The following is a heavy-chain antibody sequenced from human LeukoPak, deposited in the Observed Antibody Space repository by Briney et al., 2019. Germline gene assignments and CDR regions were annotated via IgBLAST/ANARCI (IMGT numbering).Heavy chain of an antibody. CDR3: ARGDGYFSPFEH. J-gene: IGHJ4*02. D-gene: IGHD5-24*01. CDR1: GGTFSSYA. V-gene: IGHV1-69*13. Sequence: SVKVSCKASGGTFSSYAISWVRQAPGQGLEWMGGIIPIFGTANYAQKFQGRVTITADESTNTAYMQLSSLRSDDTAVYYCARGDGYFSPFEHWGQGTLVTVSS. CDR2: IIPIFGTA.